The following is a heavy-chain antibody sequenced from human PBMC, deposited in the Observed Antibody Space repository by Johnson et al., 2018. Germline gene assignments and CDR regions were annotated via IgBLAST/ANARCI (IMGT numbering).Heavy chain of an antibody. CDR3: AKGGDGANSGYMDV. Sequence: EVQLVESGGGLVQPGRSLRLSCAGSGFTFDDYAMHWVRQAPGKGLEWVSGISWNSGSIGYADSVKGRFTISRDNAKNSLYGQMDRLRGEDTALYYCAKGGDGANSGYMDVWGKGTTVTVSS. V-gene: IGHV3-9*01. CDR1: GFTFDDYA. J-gene: IGHJ6*03. D-gene: IGHD4-23*01. CDR2: ISWNSGSI.